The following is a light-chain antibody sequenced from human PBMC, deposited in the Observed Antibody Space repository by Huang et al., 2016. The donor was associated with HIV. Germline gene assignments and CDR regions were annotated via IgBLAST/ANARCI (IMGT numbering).Light chain of an antibody. CDR3: QQYYTWPRT. V-gene: IGKV3-15*01. J-gene: IGKJ1*01. CDR2: GCS. CDR1: QSVRDN. Sequence: EVLMTQSPATLSESPGGRVTIYCWASQSVRDNLAWVQQKPGQDPRLLLQGCSTRATVVPARFSGSGSGTGFTLTITSLHSEDYSVYYFQQYYTWPRTFGQGTRVESK.